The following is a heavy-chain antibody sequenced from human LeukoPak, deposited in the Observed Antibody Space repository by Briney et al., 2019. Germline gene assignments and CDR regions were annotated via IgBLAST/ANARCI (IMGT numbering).Heavy chain of an antibody. CDR2: ISAYNGNT. J-gene: IGHJ5*02. CDR3: ARDWYNWNDEGGNWFDP. V-gene: IGHV1-18*01. D-gene: IGHD1-1*01. CDR1: GYTFTSYG. Sequence: GASVKVSCKASGYTFTSYGISWVRQAPGQGLEWMGWISAYNGNTNYAQKLQGRVTMTTDTSTSTAYMELRSLRSDDTAVYYCARDWYNWNDEGGNWFDPWGQGTLVTVSS.